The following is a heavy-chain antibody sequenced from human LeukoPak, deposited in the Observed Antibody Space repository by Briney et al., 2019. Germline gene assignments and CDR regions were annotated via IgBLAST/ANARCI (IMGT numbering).Heavy chain of an antibody. CDR3: ARAGLTPDCGGDCDKYYFDH. CDR2: INAGNGNT. D-gene: IGHD2-21*02. Sequence: ASVKVSCKASGYTFTSYAMHWVRQAPGQRLEWMGWINAGNGNTKYSQEFQGRVTITRDTSASTAYMELSSLRSEDMAVYYCARAGLTPDCGGDCDKYYFDHWGQGTLVTVSS. J-gene: IGHJ4*02. CDR1: GYTFTSYA. V-gene: IGHV1-3*03.